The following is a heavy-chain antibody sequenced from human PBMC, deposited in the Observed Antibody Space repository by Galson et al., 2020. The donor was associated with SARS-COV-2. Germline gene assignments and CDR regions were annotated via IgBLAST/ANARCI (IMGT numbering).Heavy chain of an antibody. CDR3: ARGNTVFGVGAGPFDP. D-gene: IGHD3-3*01. J-gene: IGHJ5*02. V-gene: IGHV4-31*03. CDR2: IYYSGST. Sequence: ETSETLSLTCTVSGGSINSGGYYWSWIRQHPGKGLEWIGYIYYSGSTYYNPSLKSRVTISVDTSKNQFSLKLSSVTAADTAVYYCARGNTVFGVGAGPFDPWGHGTLVTVSS. CDR1: GGSINSGGYY.